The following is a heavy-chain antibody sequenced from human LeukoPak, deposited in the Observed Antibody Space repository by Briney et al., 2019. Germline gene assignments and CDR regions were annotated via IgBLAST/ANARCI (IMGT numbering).Heavy chain of an antibody. D-gene: IGHD2-2*02. J-gene: IGHJ3*02. CDR3: ARAYCSSTTCYTYDAFDI. V-gene: IGHV3-21*01. CDR1: GFTFSGYN. CDR2: IDSSSSYM. Sequence: GGSLRLSCAASGFTFSGYNMNWVRQAPGKGLEWVSSIDSSSSYMYYPDSVRGRFTISRDNAKNSLDLQMNSLRAEDTAVYFCARAYCSSTTCYTYDAFDIWGQWTMVTVSS.